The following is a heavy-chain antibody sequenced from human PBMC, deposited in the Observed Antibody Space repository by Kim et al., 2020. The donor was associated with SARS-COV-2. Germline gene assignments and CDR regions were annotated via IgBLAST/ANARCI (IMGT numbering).Heavy chain of an antibody. CDR1: GFTFSSYA. D-gene: IGHD6-19*01. Sequence: GGSLRLSCAASGFTFSSYAMHWVRQAPGKGLEWVAVISYDGSNKYYADSVKGRFTISRDNSKNTLYLQMNSLRAEDTAVYYCARERGIAVAGSAFDIWGQGTMVTVSS. J-gene: IGHJ3*02. CDR2: ISYDGSNK. V-gene: IGHV3-30*04. CDR3: ARERGIAVAGSAFDI.